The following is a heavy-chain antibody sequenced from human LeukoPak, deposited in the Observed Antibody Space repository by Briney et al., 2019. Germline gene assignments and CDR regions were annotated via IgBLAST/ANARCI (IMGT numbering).Heavy chain of an antibody. Sequence: GASVKVSCKASGYTFTSYDINWVRQATGQGLEWMGWMNPNSGNTGYAQKFQGRVTMTRNTSISTAYMELSSLRSEDTAVYYCARTLGYCSSTSCHNWFDPWGQGTLVTVSS. CDR1: GYTFTSYD. V-gene: IGHV1-8*02. CDR2: MNPNSGNT. CDR3: ARTLGYCSSTSCHNWFDP. J-gene: IGHJ5*02. D-gene: IGHD2-2*01.